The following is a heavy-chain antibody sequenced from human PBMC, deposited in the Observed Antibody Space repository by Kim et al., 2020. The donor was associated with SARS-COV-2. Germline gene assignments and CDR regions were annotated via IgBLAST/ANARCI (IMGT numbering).Heavy chain of an antibody. V-gene: IGHV4-59*01. J-gene: IGHJ6*02. CDR3: ARELDYYYGMDV. D-gene: IGHD3-3*02. Sequence: YNPSLKSRVTISVDTSKNQFSLKLSSVTAADTAVYYCARELDYYYGMDVWGQGTTVTVSS.